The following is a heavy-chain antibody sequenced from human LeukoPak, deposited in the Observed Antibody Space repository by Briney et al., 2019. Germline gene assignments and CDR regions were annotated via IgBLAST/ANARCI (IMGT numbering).Heavy chain of an antibody. D-gene: IGHD6-13*01. J-gene: IGHJ4*02. Sequence: GGSLRLSCAASGFNFSTYSMNWVRQAPGKGLEWVANIKQDGSEKYYVDSVKGRFTISRDNAKNSLYLQMNSLRAEDTAVYYCARPHSSWYADYWGQGTLVTVSS. CDR1: GFNFSTYS. CDR2: IKQDGSEK. V-gene: IGHV3-7*01. CDR3: ARPHSSWYADY.